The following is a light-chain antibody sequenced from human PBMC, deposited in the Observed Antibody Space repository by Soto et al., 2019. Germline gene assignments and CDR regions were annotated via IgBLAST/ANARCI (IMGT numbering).Light chain of an antibody. CDR2: DVT. J-gene: IGLJ3*02. V-gene: IGLV2-11*01. Sequence: QSVLTQPRSVSGSPGQSVTISCTGTSRDVGGYNYVSWYQEHPGKAPKLMIYDVTKRPSGVPDRFSGSKSGNTASLTISGIQAEDEADYYCCSHAGSYTWVVGGGTKLTVL. CDR1: SRDVGGYNY. CDR3: CSHAGSYTWV.